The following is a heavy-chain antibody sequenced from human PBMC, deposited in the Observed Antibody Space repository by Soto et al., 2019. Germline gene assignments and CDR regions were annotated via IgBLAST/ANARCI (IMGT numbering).Heavy chain of an antibody. D-gene: IGHD3-22*01. CDR1: GFTFSSYA. CDR3: AKDKTYYYDSSGYPRLGYYYGMDV. J-gene: IGHJ6*02. V-gene: IGHV3-23*01. CDR2: ISGSGGST. Sequence: EVQLLESGGGLVQPGGSLRLSCAASGFTFSSYAMSWVRQAPGKGLEWVSAISGSGGSTYYADSVKGRFTISRDNSKNTLYLQMNSLRAEDTAVYYCAKDKTYYYDSSGYPRLGYYYGMDVWGQGTTVTVSS.